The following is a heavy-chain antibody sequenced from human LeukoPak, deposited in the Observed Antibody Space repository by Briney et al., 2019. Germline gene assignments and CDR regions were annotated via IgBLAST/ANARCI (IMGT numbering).Heavy chain of an antibody. CDR2: ISSSSSTI. J-gene: IGHJ4*02. Sequence: GGSLRLSCAASGFTFSSYSMNWVRQAPGKGLEWVSYISSSSSTIYYADSVKGRFTISRDNAKNSLYLQMNSLRAEDTAVYYCARDTAMVVGYFDYWGQGTLVSVSS. CDR3: ARDTAMVVGYFDY. CDR1: GFTFSSYS. V-gene: IGHV3-48*01. D-gene: IGHD5-18*01.